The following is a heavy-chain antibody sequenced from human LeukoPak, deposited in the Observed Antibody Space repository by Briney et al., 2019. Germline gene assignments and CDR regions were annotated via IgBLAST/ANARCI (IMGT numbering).Heavy chain of an antibody. V-gene: IGHV5-51*01. Sequence: GESLKISCKNSGYIFTNYWIGWVRQMPGKGLDWMGIIYPGDSDTRYSPSFQGQVTISVDKSINTAYLQWSSLKASDTAVYYCTRVDYDTSAPDYWGQGTLVTVSS. CDR2: IYPGDSDT. CDR3: TRVDYDTSAPDY. J-gene: IGHJ4*02. D-gene: IGHD3-22*01. CDR1: GYIFTNYW.